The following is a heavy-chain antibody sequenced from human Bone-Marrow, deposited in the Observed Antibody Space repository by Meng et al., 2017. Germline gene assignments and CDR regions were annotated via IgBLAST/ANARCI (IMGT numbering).Heavy chain of an antibody. Sequence: GESLKISCAASGFTFSSYEMNWVRQAPGKGLEWVSYISSSGSTIYYADSVEGRFTISRDNAKNSLYLQMNSLRAEDTAVYYCARDDYYDSSGVYGMDVWGQGTTVTVSS. CDR2: ISSSGSTI. CDR1: GFTFSSYE. D-gene: IGHD3-22*01. CDR3: ARDDYYDSSGVYGMDV. J-gene: IGHJ6*02. V-gene: IGHV3-48*03.